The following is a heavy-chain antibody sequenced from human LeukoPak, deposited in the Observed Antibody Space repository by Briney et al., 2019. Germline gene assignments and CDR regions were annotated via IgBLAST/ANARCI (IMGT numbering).Heavy chain of an antibody. D-gene: IGHD3-22*01. CDR1: GYTFTTYY. Sequence: ASVKVSCKASGYTFTTYYIHWVRQAPGQGLEWMGRINPNTGGTNYAQKFQGRVTVTRDTSISTAYMELRRLRSDDTAVYYCARDRTPLNGYYNERSGYYYSYWGQGTLVTVSS. V-gene: IGHV1-2*06. J-gene: IGHJ4*02. CDR2: INPNTGGT. CDR3: ARDRTPLNGYYNERSGYYYSY.